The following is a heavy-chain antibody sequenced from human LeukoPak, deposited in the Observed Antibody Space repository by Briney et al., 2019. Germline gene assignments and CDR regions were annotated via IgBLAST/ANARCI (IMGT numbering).Heavy chain of an antibody. V-gene: IGHV3-21*01. CDR1: GFTFSSYN. CDR2: ISSSNHI. CDR3: ARDCSSTSCYPNYYYGMDV. D-gene: IGHD2-2*01. J-gene: IGHJ6*01. Sequence: GGSLRLSCAASGFTFSSYNMNWVGQAPGKGLEWVSSISSSNHIYYADSVKGRFTISRDSAKNSLYLQMNSLRAEDTAVYYCARDCSSTSCYPNYYYGMDVWGQGTTVTVSS.